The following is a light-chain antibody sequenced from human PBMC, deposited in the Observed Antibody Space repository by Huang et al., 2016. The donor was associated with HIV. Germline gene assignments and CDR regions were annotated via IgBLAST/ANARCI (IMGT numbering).Light chain of an antibody. CDR2: SAY. CDR3: IQDYNYPYT. CDR1: QAIRNN. Sequence: AIELTQSPSSLSASVGDGVIITCRASQAIRNNIGLIQLKPGRAHKLLIDSAYNVQSGVPSRFIGTSSGTEFTLTINGLQPEDVASYFCIQDYNYPYTFGPGTKVDIK. V-gene: IGKV1-6*01. J-gene: IGKJ3*01.